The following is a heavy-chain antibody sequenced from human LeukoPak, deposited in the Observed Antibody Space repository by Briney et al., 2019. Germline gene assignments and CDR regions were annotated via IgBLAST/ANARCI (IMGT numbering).Heavy chain of an antibody. V-gene: IGHV3-30-3*01. J-gene: IGHJ4*02. CDR1: GFTFSSYA. CDR2: ISYDGSNK. Sequence: GGSLRLSCAASGFTFSSYAMHWVRQAPGKGLEWVAVISYDGSNKYYADSVKGRFTISRDNSKNTLYLQMNSLKTEDTALYYCTTDLRLAVAASVPGGYWGQGTLVTVSS. CDR3: TTDLRLAVAASVPGGY. D-gene: IGHD6-19*01.